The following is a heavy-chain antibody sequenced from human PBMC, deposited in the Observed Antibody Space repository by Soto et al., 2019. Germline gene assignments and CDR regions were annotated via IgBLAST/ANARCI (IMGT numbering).Heavy chain of an antibody. J-gene: IGHJ4*02. CDR2: IGTAGDT. CDR1: GFTFSSYD. V-gene: IGHV3-13*01. CDR3: ARGAITFGGVIAQFDY. D-gene: IGHD3-16*02. Sequence: PGGSLRLSCAASGFTFSSYDMHWVRQATGKGLEWVSAIGTAGDTYYPGSVKGRFTISRENAKNSLYLQTNSLRAGDTAVYFCARGAITFGGVIAQFDYWGQGTLVTVSS.